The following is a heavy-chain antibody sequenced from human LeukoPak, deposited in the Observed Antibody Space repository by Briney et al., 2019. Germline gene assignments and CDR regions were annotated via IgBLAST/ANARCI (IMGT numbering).Heavy chain of an antibody. V-gene: IGHV4-39*01. CDR2: IYYRGST. CDR3: ARHVPYCSSRSCSIYYFDY. D-gene: IGHD2-2*01. CDR1: GGSISSSTYY. Sequence: SETLSLTCTVSGGSISSSTYYWGWIRQPQGKGLEWIGCIYYRGSTYYNPSLKSRVTISVDTSKNQFSLKLSSVTAADTGVYYCARHVPYCSSRSCSIYYFDYGGQGTLVTVSA. J-gene: IGHJ4*02.